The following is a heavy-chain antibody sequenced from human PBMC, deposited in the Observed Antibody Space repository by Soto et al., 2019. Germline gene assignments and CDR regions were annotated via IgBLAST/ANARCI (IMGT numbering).Heavy chain of an antibody. CDR1: RLTINCRC. Sequence: ASRLTINCRCRSWVRQAPGQGLEWMGWISAYNGNTNYAQKLQGRVTMTTDTSTSTAYMELRSLRSDDTAVYYCARDAPPEDYWGQGTLVTV. CDR2: ISAYNGNT. V-gene: IGHV1-18*01. CDR3: ARDAPPEDY. J-gene: IGHJ4*02.